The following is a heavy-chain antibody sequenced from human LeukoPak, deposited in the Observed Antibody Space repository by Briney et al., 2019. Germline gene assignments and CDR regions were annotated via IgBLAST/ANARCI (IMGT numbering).Heavy chain of an antibody. J-gene: IGHJ4*02. D-gene: IGHD6-19*01. CDR3: ARGRTWGYSSGFLDY. CDR1: GYTFTSYG. V-gene: IGHV1-18*01. Sequence: ASVKVSYKASGYTFTSYGISWVRQAPGQGLEWMGWISAYNGNTNYAQKLQGRVTMTTDTSTSTAYMELRSLRSDDTAVYYCARGRTWGYSSGFLDYWGQGTLVTVSS. CDR2: ISAYNGNT.